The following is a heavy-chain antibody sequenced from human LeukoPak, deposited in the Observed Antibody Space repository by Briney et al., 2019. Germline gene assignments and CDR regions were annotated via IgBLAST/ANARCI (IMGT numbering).Heavy chain of an antibody. V-gene: IGHV3-7*02. CDR3: AKTHDRGWLYLDY. D-gene: IGHD6-19*01. CDR2: IKQDGSEK. Sequence: GGSLRLSCAAPAFTFSSYWMSWVRQAPGKGLEWVANIKQDGSEKYYADSVKGRFTISRDISKNTLYLQMDSLRAEDTAMYYCAKTHDRGWLYLDYWGQGTLVTVSS. CDR1: AFTFSSYW. J-gene: IGHJ4*02.